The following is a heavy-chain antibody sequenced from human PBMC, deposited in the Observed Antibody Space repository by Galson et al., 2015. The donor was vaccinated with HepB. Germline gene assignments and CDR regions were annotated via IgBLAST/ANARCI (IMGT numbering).Heavy chain of an antibody. CDR2: IYYSANT. D-gene: IGHD2-8*01. J-gene: IGHJ3*01. Sequence: TLSLTCTVSGGSISSYDYYWTWIRQPPGKGLEWIGYIYYSANTYYNPSLKSRVAISLDTSHNQFSLKLSSVTAADTAVYYCARNMAGRLEGVFDVWGQGTKVTVSS. CDR1: GGSISSYDYY. V-gene: IGHV4-31*03. CDR3: ARNMAGRLEGVFDV.